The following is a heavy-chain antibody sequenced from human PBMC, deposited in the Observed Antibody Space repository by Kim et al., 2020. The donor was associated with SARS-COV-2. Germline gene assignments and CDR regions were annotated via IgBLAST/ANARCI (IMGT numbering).Heavy chain of an antibody. Sequence: GGSLRLSCAASGFTFSSYGMHWVRQAPGKGLEWVAVIWYDGSNKYYADSVKGRFTISRDNSKNTLYLQMNSLRAEDTAVYYCARGEKGYITIFGVVTKIPGGAFDIWGQGTMVTVSS. D-gene: IGHD3-3*01. CDR2: IWYDGSNK. CDR3: ARGEKGYITIFGVVTKIPGGAFDI. CDR1: GFTFSSYG. J-gene: IGHJ3*02. V-gene: IGHV3-33*01.